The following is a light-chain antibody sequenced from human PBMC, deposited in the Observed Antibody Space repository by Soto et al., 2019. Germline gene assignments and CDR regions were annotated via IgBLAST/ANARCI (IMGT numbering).Light chain of an antibody. CDR3: QQSGYSPHA. CDR2: GAS. CDR1: QSVSSRY. J-gene: IGKJ1*01. V-gene: IGKV3-20*01. Sequence: EIVLTQSPGTLSLSPGERATLSCRASQSVSSRYIAWYQQMHGQAPRVLIYGASSRATGISDRFSVSVSGTDGTITISRLEKGDGTVYDCQQSGYSPHAFGQGTKVDI.